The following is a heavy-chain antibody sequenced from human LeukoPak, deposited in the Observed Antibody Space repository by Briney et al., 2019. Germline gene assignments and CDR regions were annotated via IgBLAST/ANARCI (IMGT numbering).Heavy chain of an antibody. CDR2: MIYTGST. CDR1: GGSITTNW. J-gene: IGHJ5*02. V-gene: IGHV4-59*08. D-gene: IGHD3-16*01. CDR3: ARHYSIAGGRLSGYWLDP. Sequence: SETLSLTCTVSGGSITTNWWSWFRQPPGKGLEGRAYMIYTGSTNYNPSLKSLVTISVDTSKSPVSLKLSSVTAADTAVYYCARHYSIAGGRLSGYWLDPWGQGALVTVSS.